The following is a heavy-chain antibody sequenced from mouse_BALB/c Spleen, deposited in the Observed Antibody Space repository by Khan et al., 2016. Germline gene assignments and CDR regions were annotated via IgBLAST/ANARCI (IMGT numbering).Heavy chain of an antibody. J-gene: IGHJ2*01. CDR3: AWMGGHYVG. CDR1: GYSFTGYY. V-gene: IGHV1-26*01. D-gene: IGHD2-1*01. CDR2: VNPNNGGT. Sequence: VQLQQSGPDLVKPGASVNISCKASGYSFTGYYMHWVKESHGKSLEWIGRVNPNNGGTSYNQKFKGKAILTVDKSSSIAYMERRSLTSEDSAVYYGAWMGGHYVGWGQGTTLTVSS.